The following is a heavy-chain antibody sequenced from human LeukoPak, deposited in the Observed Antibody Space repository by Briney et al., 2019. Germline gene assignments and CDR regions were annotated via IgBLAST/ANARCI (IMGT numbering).Heavy chain of an antibody. D-gene: IGHD3-16*01. J-gene: IGHJ5*02. CDR1: GYTFTDFY. Sequence: ASVKVSCKASGYTFTDFYMLWVRQAPGQGLEWMGWINPNSGGTDYAQKFQGRVTMTRDTSTSTAYMELSRLRSDDTAVYYCARGGSLIITFGGGYKWFDPWAREPWSPSPQ. V-gene: IGHV1-2*02. CDR3: ARGGSLIITFGGGYKWFDP. CDR2: INPNSGGT.